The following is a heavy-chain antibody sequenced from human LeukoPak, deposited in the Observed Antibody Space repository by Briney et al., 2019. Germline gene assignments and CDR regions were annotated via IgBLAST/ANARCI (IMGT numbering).Heavy chain of an antibody. J-gene: IGHJ4*02. D-gene: IGHD6-13*01. Sequence: GGCLRLSCAACVFTLSSYWMSWVRDALGTGLEWVANINQEGREKYYMDSMKGRFTISRDKAKNSLVQQKNSLRAENTAIYYCARGGTYSGSWYYFDYWGQGTLVTVSS. CDR2: INQEGREK. CDR3: ARGGTYSGSWYYFDY. CDR1: VFTLSSYW. V-gene: IGHV3-7*01.